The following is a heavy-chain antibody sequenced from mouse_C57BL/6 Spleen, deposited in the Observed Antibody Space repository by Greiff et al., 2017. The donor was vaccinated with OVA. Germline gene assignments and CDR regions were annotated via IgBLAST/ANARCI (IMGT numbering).Heavy chain of an antibody. CDR3: ARVYGSFDY. CDR1: GFTFSSYA. Sequence: DVHLVESGGGLVKPGGSLKLSCAASGFTFSSYAMSWVRQTPEKRLEWVATISDGGSYTYYPDNVKGRFTISRDNAKNNLYLQMSHLKSEDTAMYYCARVYGSFDYWGQGTTLTVSS. J-gene: IGHJ2*01. D-gene: IGHD1-1*01. V-gene: IGHV5-4*01. CDR2: ISDGGSYT.